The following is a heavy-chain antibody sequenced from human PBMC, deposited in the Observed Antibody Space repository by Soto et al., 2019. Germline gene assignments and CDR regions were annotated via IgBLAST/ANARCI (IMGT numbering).Heavy chain of an antibody. V-gene: IGHV1-69*12. J-gene: IGHJ6*02. D-gene: IGHD7-27*01. CDR1: GGTFSSYA. Sequence: QVQLVQSGAEVKKPGSSVKVSCKASGGTFSSYAISWVRQAPGQGLEWMGGITPIFGTANYAQKFQGRVTITADESTSTDYMELSSLRSEDTAVYYCASAPSRYYYYGMDVWGQGTTVTVSS. CDR2: ITPIFGTA. CDR3: ASAPSRYYYYGMDV.